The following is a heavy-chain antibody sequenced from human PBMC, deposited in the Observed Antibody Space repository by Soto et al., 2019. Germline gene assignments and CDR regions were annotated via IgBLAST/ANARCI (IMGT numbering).Heavy chain of an antibody. V-gene: IGHV3-11*06. CDR3: ARDVFNPTENYYASSGLDY. J-gene: IGHJ4*02. CDR1: GFTFSDYY. CDR2: ISSSSSYT. D-gene: IGHD3-22*01. Sequence: GSLRLSCAASGFTFSDYYMSWIRQAPGKGLEWVSYISSSSSYTNYADSVKGRFTISRDNAKNSLYLQMNSLRAEDTAVYYCARDVFNPTENYYASSGLDYWGQGTLVTSPQ.